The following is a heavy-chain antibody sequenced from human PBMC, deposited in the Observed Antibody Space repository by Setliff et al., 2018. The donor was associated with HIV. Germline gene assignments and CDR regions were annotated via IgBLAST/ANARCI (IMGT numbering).Heavy chain of an antibody. CDR1: GFTFSDYY. Sequence: GGSLRLSCAASGFTFSDYYMSWIRQAPGKGLQWVSYIDSSGSYANYADSVKGRFTISRDNAKNSLFLQMNSLRADDTAVYYCARDRDSYGFSYFFDYWGQGTLVTVSS. CDR2: IDSSGSYA. CDR3: ARDRDSYGFSYFFDY. V-gene: IGHV3-11*05. D-gene: IGHD5-18*01. J-gene: IGHJ4*02.